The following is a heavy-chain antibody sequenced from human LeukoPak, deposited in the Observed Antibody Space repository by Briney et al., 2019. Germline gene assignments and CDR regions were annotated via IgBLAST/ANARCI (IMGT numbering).Heavy chain of an antibody. CDR3: ARGGTGNSHVMY. D-gene: IGHD1-1*01. V-gene: IGHV3-7*01. CDR1: GFTFSSYW. Sequence: PGGSLRLSCAASGFTFSSYWMSWVRQAPGKGLEWVANINQDGSEKYYVDSVKGRFTISRDNAKNTLYLQMNSLRDDDTAVYYCARGGTGNSHVMYWGQGALVTVSS. J-gene: IGHJ4*02. CDR2: INQDGSEK.